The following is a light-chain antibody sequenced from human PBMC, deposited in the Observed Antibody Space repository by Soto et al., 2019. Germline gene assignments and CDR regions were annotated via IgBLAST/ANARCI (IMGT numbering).Light chain of an antibody. Sequence: QSVLTQPPSASGTPGQRVTISCSGSSSNSGSNSVNWYQQLPGTAPKLLMYSSNQRPSGVPDRFSGSKSGTSASLAISGLQSEDEAEYYCAAWDDSLNGVVFGGGTKLTVL. CDR3: AAWDDSLNGVV. V-gene: IGLV1-44*01. CDR2: SSN. J-gene: IGLJ2*01. CDR1: SSNSGSNS.